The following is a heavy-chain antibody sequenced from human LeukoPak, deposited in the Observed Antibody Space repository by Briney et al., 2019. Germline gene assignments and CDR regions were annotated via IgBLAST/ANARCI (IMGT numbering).Heavy chain of an antibody. CDR1: GFTFSDYY. J-gene: IGHJ5*02. Sequence: GGSERLSCAASGFTFSDYYMSWIRQAPGKGLEWVSYISSSSSYTNYADSVKGRFTISRDNAKNSLYLQMNSLRAEDTAVYYCARAQTTVILNWFDPWGERPLITVSS. D-gene: IGHD4-17*01. CDR3: ARAQTTVILNWFDP. V-gene: IGHV3-11*06. CDR2: ISSSSSYT.